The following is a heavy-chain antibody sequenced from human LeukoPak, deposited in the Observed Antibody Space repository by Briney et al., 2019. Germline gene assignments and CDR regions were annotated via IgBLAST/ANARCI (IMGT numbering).Heavy chain of an antibody. D-gene: IGHD3-9*01. Sequence: ASVKVSCKASGYTFTSYDINWVRPATGQGLAWMGWMNPNSGNTGYAQKFQGRVTMTRNTSISTAYMELSSLRSEDTAVYYCARAPILRYFDWFTFPYYYYYGMDVWGQGTTVSVSS. CDR1: GYTFTSYD. CDR2: MNPNSGNT. CDR3: ARAPILRYFDWFTFPYYYYYGMDV. J-gene: IGHJ6*02. V-gene: IGHV1-8*01.